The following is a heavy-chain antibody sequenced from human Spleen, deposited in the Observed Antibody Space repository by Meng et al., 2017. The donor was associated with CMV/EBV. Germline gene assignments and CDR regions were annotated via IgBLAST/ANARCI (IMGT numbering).Heavy chain of an antibody. D-gene: IGHD3-22*01. V-gene: IGHV3-9*01. Sequence: SLKISCAASGFTFDDYAMHWVRQAPGKGLEWVSGISWNSGSIGYADSVKGRFTISRDNAKNSLYLQMNSLRTEDTALYYCAKGGSGYYHSPIDYWGQGTLVTVSS. J-gene: IGHJ4*02. CDR1: GFTFDDYA. CDR2: ISWNSGSI. CDR3: AKGGSGYYHSPIDY.